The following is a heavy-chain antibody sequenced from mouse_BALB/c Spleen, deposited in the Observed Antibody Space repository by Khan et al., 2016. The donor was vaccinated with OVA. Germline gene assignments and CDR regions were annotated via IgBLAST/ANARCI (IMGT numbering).Heavy chain of an antibody. V-gene: IGHV5-17*02. CDR2: ISGGSSTI. Sequence: EVELVASGGGLVQPGGSRKLSCAASGFTFSNFGMHWFRQAPEKGLEWVAYISGGSSTIYYADTVKGRFTISRDNPKNTLFLQMTSLRSEDTAMYYCVRDYYGSSYVAYWGKGTLVTVSA. J-gene: IGHJ3*01. CDR3: VRDYYGSSYVAY. CDR1: GFTFSNFG. D-gene: IGHD1-1*01.